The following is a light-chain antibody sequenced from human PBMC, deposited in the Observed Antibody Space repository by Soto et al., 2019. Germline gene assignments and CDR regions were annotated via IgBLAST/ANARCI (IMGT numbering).Light chain of an antibody. CDR3: MQATHWPFT. V-gene: IGKV2-30*01. CDR1: QSLVYSDGNTH. J-gene: IGKJ2*01. CDR2: KVS. Sequence: EVVMPQSPLSLTVTLGQPASISCRSSQSLVYSDGNTHLNWIQQRPGQSPRRLIYKVSNRDSGVPDRCSGSGSGTEFTLKISRVEADDVGVYFCMQATHWPFTVGQGNKVEIK.